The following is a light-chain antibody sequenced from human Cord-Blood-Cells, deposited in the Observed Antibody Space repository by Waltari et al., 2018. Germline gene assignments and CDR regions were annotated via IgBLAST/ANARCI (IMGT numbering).Light chain of an antibody. CDR1: SSDVGRYNY. J-gene: IGLJ1*01. V-gene: IGLV2-14*01. CDR2: DVS. Sequence: QSALTQPASVSGSPGQSITIPCTGTSSDVGRYNYVPWYQQHPGKAPKLMIYDVSNRPSGVSNRFSGSKSGNTASLTISGLQAEDEADYYCSSYTSSSTLVFGTGTKVTVL. CDR3: SSYTSSSTLV.